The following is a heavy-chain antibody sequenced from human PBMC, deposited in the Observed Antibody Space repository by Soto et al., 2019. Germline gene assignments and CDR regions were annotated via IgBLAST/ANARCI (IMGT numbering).Heavy chain of an antibody. J-gene: IGHJ4*02. V-gene: IGHV3-23*01. CDR1: GFTFSNYV. D-gene: IGHD1-1*01. Sequence: EVHLLESGGGLVQPGGSLRLSCAVSGFTFSNYVLNWVRQAPGKGLEWVSSISHRVGATYYADSVKGRFTISRDNSKNMVFLQMSSLRPEDSAIYYCAKLSPQLGMGGDIDFWGQGTLVTVAS. CDR3: AKLSPQLGMGGDIDF. CDR2: ISHRVGAT.